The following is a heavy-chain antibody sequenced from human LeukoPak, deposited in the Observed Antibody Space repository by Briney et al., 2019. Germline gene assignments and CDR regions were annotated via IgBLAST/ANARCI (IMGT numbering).Heavy chain of an antibody. V-gene: IGHV3-9*03. CDR1: GFTFDDYA. D-gene: IGHD2-2*01. J-gene: IGHJ4*02. Sequence: PGRSLRLSCAASGFTFDDYAMHWVRQAPGKGLEWVSGISWYSGSIGYADSVKGRFTISRDNAKNSLYLQMNSLRAEDMALYYCAKAGGDCSSTSCSYYGDSAAYFDYWGQGTLVTVSS. CDR3: AKAGGDCSSTSCSYYGDSAAYFDY. CDR2: ISWYSGSI.